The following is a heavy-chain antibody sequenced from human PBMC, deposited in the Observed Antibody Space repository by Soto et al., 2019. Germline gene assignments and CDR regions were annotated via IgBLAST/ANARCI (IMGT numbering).Heavy chain of an antibody. CDR2: LYWDDDK. CDR1: GLSLRTTGVG. Sequence: QVTLKESGPTLVKPTQTLTLTCTVSGLSLRTTGVGVGWVRQPQGKALEWLELLYWDDDKRYSPSLRSRLTIAKDISEKQVVLTMTNIDTVDTATYYCVQSWCGVDCLEIYSSHAYNGLDVWCQGTTVTVSS. J-gene: IGHJ6*02. D-gene: IGHD2-21*02. V-gene: IGHV2-5*02. CDR3: VQSWCGVDCLEIYSSHAYNGLDV.